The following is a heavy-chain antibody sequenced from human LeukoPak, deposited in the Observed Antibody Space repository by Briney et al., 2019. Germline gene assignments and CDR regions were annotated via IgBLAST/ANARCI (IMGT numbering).Heavy chain of an antibody. Sequence: GGSLRLSCAASGFTFSSYWMHWVRQAPGKGLEWVAVISYDGSNKYYADSVKGRFTISRDNSKNTLYLQMNSLRAEDTAVYYCARDGKLYCGGDPYCFDYWGQGTLVTVSS. CDR1: GFTFSSYW. J-gene: IGHJ4*02. D-gene: IGHD2-21*01. V-gene: IGHV3-30-3*01. CDR2: ISYDGSNK. CDR3: ARDGKLYCGGDPYCFDY.